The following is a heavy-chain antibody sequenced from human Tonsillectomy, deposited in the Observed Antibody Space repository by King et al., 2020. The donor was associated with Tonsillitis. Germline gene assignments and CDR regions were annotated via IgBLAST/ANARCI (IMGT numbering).Heavy chain of an antibody. CDR1: GFTFSSYA. D-gene: IGHD5-18*01. CDR2: ISGSGGST. J-gene: IGHJ5*02. Sequence: VQLVESGGGLVQPGGSLRLSCAASGFTFSSYAMSWVRQAPGKGLEWVSAISGSGGSTYYADSVKGRFTISRDNSKNTLYLQMNSLRAEDTAVYYCAKDEEGGYSYGLYNWFDPWGQGTLVTVSS. V-gene: IGHV3-23*04. CDR3: AKDEEGGYSYGLYNWFDP.